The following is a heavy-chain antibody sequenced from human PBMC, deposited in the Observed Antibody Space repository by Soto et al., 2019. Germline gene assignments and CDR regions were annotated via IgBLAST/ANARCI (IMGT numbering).Heavy chain of an antibody. CDR1: GGTFSSYA. CDR3: ARDLSHYCGGVWYSLS. D-gene: IGHD2-21*02. Sequence: SVKVSCKASGGTFSSYAISWLRQAPGQGLEWMGGIIPIFGTANYAQKFQGRVTITADDSTSTAYIELSSLRPEDKAVYYCARDLSHYCGGVWYSLSRGQGTRVTVSS. CDR2: IIPIFGTA. J-gene: IGHJ4*02. V-gene: IGHV1-69*13.